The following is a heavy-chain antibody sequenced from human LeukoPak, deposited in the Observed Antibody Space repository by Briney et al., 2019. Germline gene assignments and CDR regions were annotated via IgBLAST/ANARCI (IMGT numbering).Heavy chain of an antibody. D-gene: IGHD6-19*01. V-gene: IGHV3-23*01. J-gene: IGHJ4*02. Sequence: GSLRLSCAASGFTFSSYAMSWVRQAPGKGLEWVSAISGSGGSTYYADSVKGRFTISRDNSKNTLYLQMNSLRAEDTAVYYCARTPGIAVAASDYWGQGTLVTVSS. CDR2: ISGSGGST. CDR1: GFTFSSYA. CDR3: ARTPGIAVAASDY.